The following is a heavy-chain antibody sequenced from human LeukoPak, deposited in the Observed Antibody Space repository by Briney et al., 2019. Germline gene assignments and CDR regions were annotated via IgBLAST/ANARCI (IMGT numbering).Heavy chain of an antibody. D-gene: IGHD6-19*01. CDR1: GFTFSSYS. Sequence: PGGSLRLSCAASGFTFSSYSMNWVRQAPGKGLEWVSSISSSSSYIYYADSVKGRFTISRDNAENSLYLQMNSLRAEDTAVYYCARDSSGWYYFDYWGQGTLVTVSS. CDR2: ISSSSSYI. J-gene: IGHJ4*02. V-gene: IGHV3-21*01. CDR3: ARDSSGWYYFDY.